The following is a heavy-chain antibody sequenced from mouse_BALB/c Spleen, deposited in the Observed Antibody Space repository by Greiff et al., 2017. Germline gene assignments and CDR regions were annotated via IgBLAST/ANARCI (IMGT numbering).Heavy chain of an antibody. Sequence: VQRVESGAELARPGASVKLSCKASGYTFTSYWMQWVKQRPGQGLEWIGAIYPGDGDTRYTQKFKGKATLTADKSSSTAYMQLSSLASEDSAVYYCARDDYDDAMDYWGQGTSVTVSS. D-gene: IGHD2-4*01. J-gene: IGHJ4*01. CDR3: ARDDYDDAMDY. CDR2: IYPGDGDT. V-gene: IGHV1-87*01. CDR1: GYTFTSYW.